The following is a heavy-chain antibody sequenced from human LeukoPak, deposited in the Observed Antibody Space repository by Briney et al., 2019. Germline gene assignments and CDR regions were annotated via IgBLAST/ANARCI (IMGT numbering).Heavy chain of an antibody. Sequence: GGSLRLSCAASGFTFSDSYMSWIRQAPGKGLEWVSYISSGSSTIYYADSVKGRFSISRDNAKNSLYLHMNSLRDEDTAVYYCARDQPGVPWGQGTLVTVSS. V-gene: IGHV3-11*04. CDR1: GFTFSDSY. CDR3: ARDQPGVP. CDR2: ISSGSSTI. D-gene: IGHD1-14*01. J-gene: IGHJ4*02.